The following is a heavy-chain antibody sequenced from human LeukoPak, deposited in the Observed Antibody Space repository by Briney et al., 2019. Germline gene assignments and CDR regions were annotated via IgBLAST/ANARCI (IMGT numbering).Heavy chain of an antibody. CDR2: ISYDGSNK. Sequence: GGSLRLSCAASGFIFSSYAMHWVRQAPGKGLEWVAVISYDGSNKYYADSVKGRFTISRDNSKNTLYLQMNSLRAEDTAVYYCARGRGVVISAFDSWGQGTMVTVSS. V-gene: IGHV3-30*04. CDR1: GFIFSSYA. D-gene: IGHD3-22*01. CDR3: ARGRGVVISAFDS. J-gene: IGHJ3*02.